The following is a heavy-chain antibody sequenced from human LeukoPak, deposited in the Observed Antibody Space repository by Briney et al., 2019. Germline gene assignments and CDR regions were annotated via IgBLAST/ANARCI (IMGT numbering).Heavy chain of an antibody. CDR1: GGSISSYY. CDR2: IYYSGST. J-gene: IGHJ4*02. CDR3: ARLNYSSGWIH. D-gene: IGHD6-19*01. V-gene: IGHV4-59*08. Sequence: SETLSLTCTVSGGSISSYYWSWIRQPPGKGLEWIGYIYYSGSTNYNPSLRSRVTISVDTSKNQFSLKLSSVTAADTAVYYCARLNYSSGWIHWGQGTLVTVSS.